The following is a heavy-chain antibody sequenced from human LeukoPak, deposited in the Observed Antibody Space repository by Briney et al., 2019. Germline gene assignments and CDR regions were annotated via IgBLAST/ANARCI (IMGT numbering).Heavy chain of an antibody. CDR3: ARDGDLQSDSSGPFVRVNFRSAHDFDY. D-gene: IGHD3-22*01. J-gene: IGHJ4*02. Sequence: GGSLRLSCAASGFTFSSYSMNWVRQAPGKGLEWVSSISSSSSYIYYADSVKGRFTISRDNAKNSLYLQMNSLRAEDTAVYYCARDGDLQSDSSGPFVRVNFRSAHDFDYWGQGTLVTVSS. V-gene: IGHV3-21*01. CDR1: GFTFSSYS. CDR2: ISSSSSYI.